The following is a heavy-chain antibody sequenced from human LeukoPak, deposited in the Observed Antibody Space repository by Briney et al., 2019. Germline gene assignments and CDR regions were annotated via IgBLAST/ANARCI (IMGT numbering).Heavy chain of an antibody. CDR1: GYSFTSYW. D-gene: IGHD6-13*01. Sequence: GESLKISCKGSGYSFTSYWIGWVRQMPGKGLEWMGIIYPGDSDTRYSPSFQGQVTISADKSISTAYLQWSSLKASDTAMYYCARLLRNIAAAVYFFDYWGQGTLVTVSS. CDR2: IYPGDSDT. V-gene: IGHV5-51*01. CDR3: ARLLRNIAAAVYFFDY. J-gene: IGHJ4*02.